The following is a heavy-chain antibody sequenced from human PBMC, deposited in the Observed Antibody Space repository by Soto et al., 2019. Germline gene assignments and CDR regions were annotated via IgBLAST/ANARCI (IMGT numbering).Heavy chain of an antibody. J-gene: IGHJ1*01. CDR3: AKGVPGIAVAGTGYFQH. D-gene: IGHD6-19*01. CDR1: GFTFDDYA. Sequence: GGSLRLSCAASGFTFDDYAMHWVRQAPGKGLEWVSGINWNSVTFDYADSVKGRFTISRDNSKNTLYLQMNSLRAEDTAVYYCAKGVPGIAVAGTGYFQHWGQGTLVTVSS. V-gene: IGHV3-9*01. CDR2: INWNSVTF.